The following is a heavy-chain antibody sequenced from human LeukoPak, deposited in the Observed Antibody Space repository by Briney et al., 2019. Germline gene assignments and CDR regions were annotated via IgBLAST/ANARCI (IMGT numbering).Heavy chain of an antibody. CDR1: GGSITSYY. V-gene: IGHV4-4*07. CDR3: ARQTGSGLFILP. Sequence: SETLSLTCTASGGSITSYYWSWIRQPAGKGLEWIGRIHTSGSTSYNPSLKSRVTMSVDTSKNQFSLRLTSVTAADTAVYYCARQTGSGLFILPGGQGTLVTVSS. J-gene: IGHJ4*02. D-gene: IGHD3/OR15-3a*01. CDR2: IHTSGST.